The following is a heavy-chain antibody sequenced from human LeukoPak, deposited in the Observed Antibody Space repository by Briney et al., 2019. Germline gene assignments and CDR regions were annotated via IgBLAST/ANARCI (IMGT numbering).Heavy chain of an antibody. CDR3: ARGSLFSPNWFDP. CDR1: GFTFSNYW. D-gene: IGHD3-10*02. Sequence: PGGSLRLSCAASGFTFSNYWMHWVREAPGKGLVWVSRINSDGINTSYADSVKGRFTISRDNAKNTLNLQMNSLRAEDTAVYYCARGSLFSPNWFDPWGQGTPVTVSS. J-gene: IGHJ5*02. V-gene: IGHV3-74*01. CDR2: INSDGINT.